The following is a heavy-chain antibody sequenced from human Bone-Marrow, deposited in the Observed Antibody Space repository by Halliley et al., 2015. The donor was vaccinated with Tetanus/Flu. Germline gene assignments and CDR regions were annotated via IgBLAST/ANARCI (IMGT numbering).Heavy chain of an antibody. CDR3: AREQQVDNSRGPFDY. CDR2: IYPDASDT. J-gene: IGHJ4*02. D-gene: IGHD1-1*01. V-gene: IGHV5-51*01. Sequence: IYPDASDTRYSPSFRGQVIISADRSTNTAYLQWSSLKASDTAMYYCAREQQVDNSRGPFDYWGQGALVTVSS.